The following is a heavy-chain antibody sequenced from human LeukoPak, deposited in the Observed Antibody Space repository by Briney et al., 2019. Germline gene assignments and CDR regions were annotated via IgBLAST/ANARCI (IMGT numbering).Heavy chain of an antibody. J-gene: IGHJ6*03. CDR3: ARGGYYYYMDV. Sequence: ASVKVSCKASGYTFTGYYMHWVRQAPGQGLEWMGWINPNSGGTNYAQKLQGRVTMTRDTSISTAYMELRRLRLGDTAVYYCARGGYYYYMDVWGKGTTVTVSS. CDR2: INPNSGGT. CDR1: GYTFTGYY. V-gene: IGHV1-2*02.